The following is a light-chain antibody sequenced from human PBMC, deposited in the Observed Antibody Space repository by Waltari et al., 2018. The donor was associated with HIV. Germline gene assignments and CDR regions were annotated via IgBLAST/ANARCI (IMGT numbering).Light chain of an antibody. CDR3: LLSFNGVVV. J-gene: IGLJ2*01. Sequence: QAVVTQEPSLTVSPGGTVTLTCASSTGAVTSGNFPYWFQRRPGQAPKTLLYDTSNRHSWTPALFSGSLLGGKAALTLSGAQFEDEADYFCLLSFNGVVVFGGGTSLTVL. V-gene: IGLV7-46*01. CDR2: DTS. CDR1: TGAVTSGNF.